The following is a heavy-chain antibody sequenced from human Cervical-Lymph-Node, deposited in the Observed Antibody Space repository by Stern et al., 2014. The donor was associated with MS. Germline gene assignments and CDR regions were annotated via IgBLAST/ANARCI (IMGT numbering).Heavy chain of an antibody. Sequence: QVQLVQSGGGLVKPGGSLRLSCAASGFTFSDYYMSWIRQAPGKGLEWVPYISSSSSYTNYADSVKGRFTISRDNAKNSLYLQMNSLRAEDTAVYYCARVDTAMVPLDYWGQGTLVTVSS. V-gene: IGHV3-11*06. J-gene: IGHJ4*02. CDR2: ISSSSSYT. CDR1: GFTFSDYY. CDR3: ARVDTAMVPLDY. D-gene: IGHD5-18*01.